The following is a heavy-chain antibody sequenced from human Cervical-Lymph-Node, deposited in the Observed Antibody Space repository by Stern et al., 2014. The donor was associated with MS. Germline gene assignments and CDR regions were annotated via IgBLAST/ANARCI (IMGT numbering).Heavy chain of an antibody. Sequence: VQLVQSGPGLVKPSQTLSLTCTVSGGSISSGGYYWSWIRQHPGKGLEWFGYSYCSGSNDYIPSLKSLVTIAVDTSKNQFSLKLSSVTAADTAVYYCARWIQLWYHDAFDIWGQGTMVTVSS. CDR2: SYCSGSN. V-gene: IGHV4-31*01. J-gene: IGHJ3*02. CDR3: ARWIQLWYHDAFDI. D-gene: IGHD5-18*01. CDR1: GGSISSGGYY.